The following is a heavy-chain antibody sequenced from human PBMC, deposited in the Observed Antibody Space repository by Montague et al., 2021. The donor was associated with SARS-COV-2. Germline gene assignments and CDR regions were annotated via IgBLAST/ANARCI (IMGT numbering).Heavy chain of an antibody. CDR1: GFPFRSYT. CDR3: VRGGACSGGKCNGGARD. Sequence: SLSLSWSASGFPFRSYTMNWVRQSPGMGLEWVSFISSSSSSIYYADSLKGRFTISRDNAKNSLYLQMNSLRVEDTAVYYCVRGGACSGGKCNGGARDWGQGTLVTVSS. CDR2: ISSSSSSI. V-gene: IGHV3-21*01. J-gene: IGHJ4*02. D-gene: IGHD2-15*01.